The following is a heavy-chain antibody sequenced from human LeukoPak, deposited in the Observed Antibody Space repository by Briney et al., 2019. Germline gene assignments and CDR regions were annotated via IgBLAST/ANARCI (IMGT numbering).Heavy chain of an antibody. J-gene: IGHJ5*01. CDR1: GFTFSSYA. CDR3: AKRGSYSSSWFDY. D-gene: IGHD6-13*01. Sequence: GGSLRLSCAASGFTFSSYAMSWVRQAPGKGLEWVSAISGSGGSTYYADSVKGRFTISRDNSKNTLYLQMNSLRAEDTAVYHCAKRGSYSSSWFDYWGQGTLVTVSS. V-gene: IGHV3-23*01. CDR2: ISGSGGST.